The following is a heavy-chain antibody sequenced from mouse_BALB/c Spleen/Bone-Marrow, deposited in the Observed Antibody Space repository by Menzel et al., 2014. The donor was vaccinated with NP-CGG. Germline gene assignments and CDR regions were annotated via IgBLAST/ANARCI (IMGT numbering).Heavy chain of an antibody. CDR2: IWSGGST. CDR1: GSSLTSYG. CDR3: AKQPLRRHAMDY. Sequence: QVQLKESGPGLVQPSQRLSITCTVSGSSLTSYGVHWVRQPPGKGLEWLGVIWSGGSTDYNAAFISRLSISKDNSKSQVLFKMNSLQADDTAIYYCAKQPLRRHAMDYWGQGTSVTVSS. J-gene: IGHJ4*01. V-gene: IGHV2-4*01. D-gene: IGHD1-2*01.